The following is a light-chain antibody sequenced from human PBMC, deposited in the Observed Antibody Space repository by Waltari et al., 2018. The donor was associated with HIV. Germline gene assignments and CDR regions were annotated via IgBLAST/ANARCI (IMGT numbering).Light chain of an antibody. CDR3: CSYAGSGTYV. Sequence: QSALTQPASVSGSPGQSLTISCTGTSSDVGGYNHVSWYQPHPGKAPKLLIHDVIKRPSGVSNRFSGSKSGNTASLTISGLQAEDEADYYCCSYAGSGTYVFGTGTKVTVL. CDR1: SSDVGGYNH. CDR2: DVI. V-gene: IGLV2-23*02. J-gene: IGLJ1*01.